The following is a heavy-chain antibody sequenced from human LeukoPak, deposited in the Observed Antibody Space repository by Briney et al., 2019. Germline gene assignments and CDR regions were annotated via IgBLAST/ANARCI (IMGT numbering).Heavy chain of an antibody. CDR2: MSGSGGST. V-gene: IGHV3-23*01. D-gene: IGHD5-12*01. CDR3: AKGGRRGLHF. Sequence: PGGSLRLSCAASGFTFSSYAMSWVRQAPGKGLEWVSAMSGSGGSTYYADSVKGRFPISRDNSKNTLYLHMNSLRAEDTAVYYCAKGGRRGLHFWGQGTLVTVSS. CDR1: GFTFSSYA. J-gene: IGHJ4*02.